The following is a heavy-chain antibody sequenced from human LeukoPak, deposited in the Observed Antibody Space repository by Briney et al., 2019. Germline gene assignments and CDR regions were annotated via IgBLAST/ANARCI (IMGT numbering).Heavy chain of an antibody. CDR3: AKDTPYYYGMDV. V-gene: IGHV3-23*01. J-gene: IGHJ6*02. CDR1: GFTFNSYA. Sequence: GGSLRLSCVVSGFTFNSYAMSWVRQAPGKGLEWVSGISGSGGSTYYADYVKGRFTISRDNSKNTLYLQMNSLRAEDTAVYYCAKDTPYYYGMDVWGQGTTVTVSS. CDR2: ISGSGGST.